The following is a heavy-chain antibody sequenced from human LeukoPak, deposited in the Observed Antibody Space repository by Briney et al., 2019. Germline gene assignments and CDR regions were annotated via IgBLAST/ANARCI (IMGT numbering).Heavy chain of an antibody. V-gene: IGHV4-34*01. CDR2: INRSGST. D-gene: IGHD5-12*01. Sequence: PSETLSLTCAVYGGSFSGYYWSWIRQPPGKGLEWIGEINRSGSTNYNPSLKSRVTISLDTSKNQFSLELSSVTAADTAVYYCARGGYSGYPLWGQGTLVTVSS. CDR1: GGSFSGYY. J-gene: IGHJ4*02. CDR3: ARGGYSGYPL.